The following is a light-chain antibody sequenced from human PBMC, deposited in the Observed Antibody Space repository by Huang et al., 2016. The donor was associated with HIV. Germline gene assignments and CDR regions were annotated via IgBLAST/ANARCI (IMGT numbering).Light chain of an antibody. CDR3: MQCLQTPPT. Sequence: DVVMTQSPLSLPVAPGQPASISCKSSQSLLHTTGQNRLDWYLQKAGRSPQLLIYLGSNRASGVPDRFTGSGSGSDFTLEISRVEADDVGIYYCMQCLQTPPTFGQGTKLEI. J-gene: IGKJ2*01. CDR2: LGS. V-gene: IGKV2-28*01. CDR1: QSLLHTTGQNR.